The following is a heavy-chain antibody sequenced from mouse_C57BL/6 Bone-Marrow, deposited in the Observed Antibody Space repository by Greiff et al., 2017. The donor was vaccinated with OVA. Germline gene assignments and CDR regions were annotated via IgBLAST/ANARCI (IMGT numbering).Heavy chain of an antibody. CDR2: ISSGGSYT. CDR1: GFTFSSYG. D-gene: IGHD1-1*01. Sequence: EVQLVESGGDLVKPGGSLKLSCAASGFTFSSYGMSWVRQTPDTRLEWVAIISSGGSYTYYPDSVKGRFTISRDNAKNTLYLQMSSLQSEDTAMYYCARHKGFITTVVGYFDVWGTGTTVTVSS. CDR3: ARHKGFITTVVGYFDV. J-gene: IGHJ1*03. V-gene: IGHV5-6*01.